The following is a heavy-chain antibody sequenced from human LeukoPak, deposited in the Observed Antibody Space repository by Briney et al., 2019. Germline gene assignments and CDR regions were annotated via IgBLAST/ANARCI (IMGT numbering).Heavy chain of an antibody. CDR1: GDPLSSYY. J-gene: IGHJ4*02. Sequence: PWETLSLTCSVPGDPLSSYYLSWIRQTPGKRLGRIGYIYYSGSTHYNPSLKSRVTISVDTSKSQFSLKLSSVTAADTAVYYCARIVRYKYGYVDYWGQGTLVTVSS. V-gene: IGHV4-59*01. CDR3: ARIVRYKYGYVDY. CDR2: IYYSGST. D-gene: IGHD5-18*01.